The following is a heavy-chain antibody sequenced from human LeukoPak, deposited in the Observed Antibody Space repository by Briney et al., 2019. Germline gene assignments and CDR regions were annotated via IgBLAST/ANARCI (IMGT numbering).Heavy chain of an antibody. Sequence: PSETLSLTXAVYGGSFRGYYWSWIRQPPGKGLEWIGEINHSGSTNYNPSLKSRVTISVDTSKNQFSLKLSSVTAADTAVYYCARGYYGSGSYPWAFDIWGQGTMVTVSS. CDR2: INHSGST. V-gene: IGHV4-34*01. D-gene: IGHD3-10*01. J-gene: IGHJ3*02. CDR3: ARGYYGSGSYPWAFDI. CDR1: GGSFRGYY.